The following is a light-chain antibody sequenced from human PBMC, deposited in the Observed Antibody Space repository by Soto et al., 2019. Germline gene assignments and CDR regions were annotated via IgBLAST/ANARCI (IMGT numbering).Light chain of an antibody. J-gene: IGKJ4*01. CDR2: AAS. Sequence: DIQMTQSPSTLSASVGDTVTVTCRASQSVSGWLAWYQQKPGEAPNLLIYAASTLQSGVPSRFSGSGSGTEFTLTISSLQPEDFAVYYCQQYGSSPPVTFGGGTKVDIK. CDR3: QQYGSSPPVT. V-gene: IGKV1-5*01. CDR1: QSVSGW.